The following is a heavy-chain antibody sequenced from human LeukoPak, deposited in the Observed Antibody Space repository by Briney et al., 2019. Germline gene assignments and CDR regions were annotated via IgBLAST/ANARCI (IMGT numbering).Heavy chain of an antibody. D-gene: IGHD3-22*01. CDR2: IYYSGST. J-gene: IGHJ4*02. CDR1: GGSISSGGYY. Sequence: SSETLSLTCTVSGGSISSGGYYWSWIRQHPGTGLEWIGYIYYSGSTYYNPSLKSRVTISVDTSKNQFSLKLSSVTAADTAVYYCARGGITMIVANWGQGTLVTVSS. CDR3: ARGGITMIVAN. V-gene: IGHV4-31*03.